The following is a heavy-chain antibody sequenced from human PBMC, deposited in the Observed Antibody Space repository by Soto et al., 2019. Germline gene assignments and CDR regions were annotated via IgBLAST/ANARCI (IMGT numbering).Heavy chain of an antibody. CDR1: GGSINSGGYS. D-gene: IGHD5-18*01. J-gene: IGHJ4*02. CDR2: LYHGGAT. CDR3: ARAFTAMGLFDY. V-gene: IGHV4-30-2*01. Sequence: SETLSITCAVSGGSINSGGYSWSWIRQPPGKGLEWIGYLYHGGATYSNPSLKNRVTISGDWSKNQFSLKVNSVTAADTAVYYCARAFTAMGLFDYWGPGTLVTVSS.